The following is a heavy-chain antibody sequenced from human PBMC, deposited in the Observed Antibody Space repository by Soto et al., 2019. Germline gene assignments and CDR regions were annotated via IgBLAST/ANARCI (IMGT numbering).Heavy chain of an antibody. CDR2: IIPIFGTA. J-gene: IGHJ4*02. CDR3: ARDPGDCTNGVCSPYFDY. Sequence: QVQLVQSGAEVKKPGSSVKVSCKASGGTFSSYAISWVRQAPGQGLEWMGGIIPIFGTANYAQKFQGRVTITADESTSTAYMELSSLRSEDTAVYYCARDPGDCTNGVCSPYFDYWGQGTLVTVSS. D-gene: IGHD2-8*01. V-gene: IGHV1-69*01. CDR1: GGTFSSYA.